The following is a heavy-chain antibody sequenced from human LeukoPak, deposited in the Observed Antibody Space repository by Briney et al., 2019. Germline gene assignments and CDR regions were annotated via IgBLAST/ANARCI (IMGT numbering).Heavy chain of an antibody. V-gene: IGHV1-18*04. CDR2: ISAYNGNT. J-gene: IGHJ5*02. D-gene: IGHD2-15*01. CDR1: GYTFTSYG. CDR3: ARDSRYCSGGSCYPNWFDP. Sequence: ASVKVFCKASGYTFTSYGISWVRQAPGQGLEWMGWISAYNGNTNYAQKLQGRVTMTTDTSTSTAYMELRSPRSDDTAVYYCARDSRYCSGGSCYPNWFDPWGQGTLVTVSS.